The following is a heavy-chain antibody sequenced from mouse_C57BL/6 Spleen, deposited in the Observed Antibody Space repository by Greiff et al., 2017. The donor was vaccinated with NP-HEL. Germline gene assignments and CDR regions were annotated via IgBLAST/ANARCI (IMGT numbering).Heavy chain of an antibody. J-gene: IGHJ2*01. Sequence: LQESGAELVRPGSSVKLSCKASGYTFTSYWMDWVKQRPGQGLEWIGNIYPSDSETHYNQKFKDKATLTVDKSSSTAYMQLSSLTSEDSAVYYCARSSYYFDYWGQGTTLTVSS. CDR3: ARSSYYFDY. V-gene: IGHV1-61*01. D-gene: IGHD6-1*01. CDR2: IYPSDSET. CDR1: GYTFTSYW.